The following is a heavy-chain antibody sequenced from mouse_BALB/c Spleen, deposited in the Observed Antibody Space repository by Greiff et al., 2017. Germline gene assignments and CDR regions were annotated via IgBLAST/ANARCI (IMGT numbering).Heavy chain of an antibody. CDR1: GYTFTSYW. D-gene: IGHD4-1*01. V-gene: IGHV1-5*01. CDR3: TRANWDYFDY. J-gene: IGHJ2*01. CDR2: IYPGNSDT. Sequence: VHVKQSGTVLARPGASVKMSCKASGYTFTSYWMHWVKQRPGQGLEWIGAIYPGNSDTSYNQKFKGKAKLTAVTSTSTAYMELSSLTNEDSAVYYCTRANWDYFDYWGQGTTLTVSS.